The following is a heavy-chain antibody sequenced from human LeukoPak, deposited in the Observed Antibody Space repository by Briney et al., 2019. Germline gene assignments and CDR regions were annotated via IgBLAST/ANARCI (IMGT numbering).Heavy chain of an antibody. V-gene: IGHV3-23*01. CDR1: GFTFSSYA. CDR3: AKNGGSQCYSHLDS. Sequence: PGGSLRLSCAASGFTFSSYAMSWVRQAPRKGLEWVSGTSGSGGSTYYAGSVKGRFTISRDNSKNTLYLQMNSLRVEDTAVYYCAKNGGSQCYSHLDSWGQGTLVTVSS. J-gene: IGHJ4*02. D-gene: IGHD2-15*01. CDR2: TSGSGGST.